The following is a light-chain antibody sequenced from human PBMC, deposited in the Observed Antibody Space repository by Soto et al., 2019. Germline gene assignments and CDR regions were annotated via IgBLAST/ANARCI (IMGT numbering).Light chain of an antibody. Sequence: QSALTQPASVSDSPGQSITISCTGTTSDIGTYDYVSWYKQHPDKAPKLIIYDVNSRPSGISNRFSGSKSGNTASLTVSGLQPEDEGYYYCSSYTTTYSLVFGGGTKLTVL. V-gene: IGLV2-14*03. CDR2: DVN. CDR3: SSYTTTYSLV. CDR1: TSDIGTYDY. J-gene: IGLJ2*01.